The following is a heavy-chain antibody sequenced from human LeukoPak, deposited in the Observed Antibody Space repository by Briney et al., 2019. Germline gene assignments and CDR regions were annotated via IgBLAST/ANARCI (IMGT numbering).Heavy chain of an antibody. D-gene: IGHD4-17*01. CDR1: GYTFTSYY. V-gene: IGHV1-46*01. Sequence: ASVKVSCKASGYTFTSYYMHWVRQAPGQGLEWMGIINPGGGSTSYAQKFQGRVTMTRDTSTSTVYMELSSLRSEDTAVYYCARDDYGDYGWFDPWGQGTLVTVSS. CDR2: INPGGGST. J-gene: IGHJ5*02. CDR3: ARDDYGDYGWFDP.